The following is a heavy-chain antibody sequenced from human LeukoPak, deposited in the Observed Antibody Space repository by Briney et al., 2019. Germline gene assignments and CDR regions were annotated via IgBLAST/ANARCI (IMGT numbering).Heavy chain of an antibody. D-gene: IGHD3-16*01. Sequence: SETLSLICTVSGGSISSYYWSWIRQPPGKGLEWIGYIYYSGSTNYNPSLKSRVTISVDTSKNQFSLKLTSVTAADTAVYYCARDWGVAATPGYMDVWGKGTTVTVSS. CDR3: ARDWGVAATPGYMDV. J-gene: IGHJ6*03. CDR2: IYYSGST. CDR1: GGSISSYY. V-gene: IGHV4-59*01.